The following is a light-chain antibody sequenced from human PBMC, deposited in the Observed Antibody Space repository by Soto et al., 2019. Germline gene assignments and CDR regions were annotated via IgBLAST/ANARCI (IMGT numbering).Light chain of an antibody. CDR2: TNN. CDR1: SSNIRSNA. V-gene: IGLV1-44*01. CDR3: ATWDDSLNGLI. J-gene: IGLJ2*01. Sequence: QSVLTQPPSASGTPGQRVAISCSGSSSNIRSNAVNWYQQVPGTAPKLLIYTNNQRPSGVPDRFSGSKSGTSASLAISGLQSEDEADYYCATWDDSLNGLIFGGGTQLTVL.